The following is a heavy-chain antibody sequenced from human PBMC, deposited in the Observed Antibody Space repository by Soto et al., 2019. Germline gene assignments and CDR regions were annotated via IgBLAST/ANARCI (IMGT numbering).Heavy chain of an antibody. CDR1: GFTFSDYH. CDR3: ARLGLFDY. CDR2: INPSGTPM. V-gene: IGHV3-11*01. Sequence: PGGSLRLSCAASGFTFSDYHMAWIRQAPGKGLDWVSYINPSGTPMYYADSVKGRFTISRDNAKNSLYLQMNSLRGDDTAVYYCARLGLFDYWGQGTLVTVSS. J-gene: IGHJ4*02.